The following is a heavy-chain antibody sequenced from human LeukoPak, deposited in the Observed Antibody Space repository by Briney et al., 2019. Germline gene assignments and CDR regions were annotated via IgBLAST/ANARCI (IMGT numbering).Heavy chain of an antibody. D-gene: IGHD4-17*01. CDR2: ISSSGSTI. Sequence: GSLRLSCAAPGFPFSDYYMSWIRQAPGKGLEWVSYISSSGSTIYYAGSVKGRFTISRDNAKNSLYLQMNSLRAEDTAVYYCATRNMTTVSPWGQGTLVTVSS. CDR1: GFPFSDYY. V-gene: IGHV3-11*01. CDR3: ATRNMTTVSP. J-gene: IGHJ5*02.